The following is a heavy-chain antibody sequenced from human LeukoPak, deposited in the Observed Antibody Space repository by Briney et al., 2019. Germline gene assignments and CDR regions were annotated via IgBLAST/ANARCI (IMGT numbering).Heavy chain of an antibody. CDR3: ARDLGSPGIAAAGY. J-gene: IGHJ4*02. CDR1: GFTFSSYA. V-gene: IGHV3-48*01. Sequence: GGSLRLSCAASGFTFSSYAMSWVRQAPGKGLEWASYISSSGSTIYYADSVKGRFTISRDNSKNTLYLQMNSLRAEDTAVYYCARDLGSPGIAAAGYWGQGTLVTVSS. D-gene: IGHD6-13*01. CDR2: ISSSGSTI.